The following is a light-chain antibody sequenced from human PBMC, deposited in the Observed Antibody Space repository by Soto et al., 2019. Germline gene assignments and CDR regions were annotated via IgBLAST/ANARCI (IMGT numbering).Light chain of an antibody. Sequence: EIVLTQSPGTLSLSPGERATLSCRASQPVSSNFLAWYQQKPGQAPRLLIYGVSSRASGIPDRFFGSGSGTDFTLTINRLEPEDFAVYYCQQYGSSPITFGQGTRLEIK. CDR2: GVS. V-gene: IGKV3-20*01. J-gene: IGKJ5*01. CDR3: QQYGSSPIT. CDR1: QPVSSNF.